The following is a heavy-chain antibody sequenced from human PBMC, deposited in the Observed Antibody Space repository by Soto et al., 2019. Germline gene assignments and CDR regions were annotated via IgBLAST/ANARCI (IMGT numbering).Heavy chain of an antibody. CDR3: ARRRGVVQDGMDV. V-gene: IGHV4-39*01. J-gene: IGHJ6*02. Sequence: QLQLQESGPGLVKPSETLSLTCTVSGGSIRSSSSYWDWIRQPPGKGLEWIGSIYYSWSTYYNPSLKSRVIISMDKSKNQFSLNVSPVTAADTAVYYCARRRGVVQDGMDVWGQGTTVIVSS. CDR2: IYYSWST. CDR1: GGSIRSSSSY. D-gene: IGHD3-3*01.